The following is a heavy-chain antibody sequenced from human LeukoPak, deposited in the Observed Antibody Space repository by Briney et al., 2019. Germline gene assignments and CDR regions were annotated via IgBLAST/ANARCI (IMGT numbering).Heavy chain of an antibody. CDR2: IYYSGST. D-gene: IGHD7-27*01. J-gene: IGHJ4*02. V-gene: IGHV4-59*01. CDR1: GGSISSYY. CDR3: ASSFSVGTGTFDY. Sequence: SETLSLTCTVSGGSISSYYWSWIRQPPGKGLKWIGYIYYSGSTNYNPSLKSRVTISVDTSKNQFSLKLSSVTAADTAVYYCASSFSVGTGTFDYWGQGTLVTVSS.